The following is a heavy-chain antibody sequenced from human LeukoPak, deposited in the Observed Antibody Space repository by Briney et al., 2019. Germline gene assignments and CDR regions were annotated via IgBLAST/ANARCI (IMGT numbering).Heavy chain of an antibody. CDR1: GFTFRSYS. D-gene: IGHD2-15*01. CDR2: ITSSSSFI. Sequence: PGESLRLSCAASGFTFRSYSMNWVRQAPGKGLEWVCSITSSSSFIYHAESVKDRFTISRDNAKNSLYLQMNSLRAEDTAVYYCARDMTGRDCSGGSCYGYGLDVWGQGTTVTVS. J-gene: IGHJ6*02. V-gene: IGHV3-21*01. CDR3: ARDMTGRDCSGGSCYGYGLDV.